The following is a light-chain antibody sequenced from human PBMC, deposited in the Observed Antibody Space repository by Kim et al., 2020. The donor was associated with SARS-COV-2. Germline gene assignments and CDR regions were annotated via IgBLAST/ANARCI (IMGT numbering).Light chain of an antibody. CDR1: QSIGSN. J-gene: IGKJ2*01. CDR3: QQYNDWPPTYT. Sequence: PGESVTLSCGASQSIGSNVVWYQHIPAQAPRLLIYRASTRATGVPDRFTGSGSGTEFTLTISSLQSEDLAVYYCQQYNDWPPTYTFGQGTKLEI. V-gene: IGKV3-15*01. CDR2: RAS.